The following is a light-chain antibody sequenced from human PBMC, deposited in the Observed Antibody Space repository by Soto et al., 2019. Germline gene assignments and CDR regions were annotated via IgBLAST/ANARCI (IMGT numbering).Light chain of an antibody. J-gene: IGKJ1*01. CDR3: QQYGSSPWT. CDR1: QRVSSNY. Sequence: EIVLTQSPGTLSLSTGERATLSCRASQRVSSNYLAWYQQRPGQAPRLLIYGASSRATGVPDSFSGSGSGADFTLTISRLEPEDFAVYYCQQYGSSPWTFGQGTKVEIK. CDR2: GAS. V-gene: IGKV3-20*01.